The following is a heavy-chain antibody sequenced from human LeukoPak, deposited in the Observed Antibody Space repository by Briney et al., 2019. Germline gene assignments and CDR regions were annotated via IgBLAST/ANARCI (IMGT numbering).Heavy chain of an antibody. CDR2: ISSSSSYI. D-gene: IGHD3-10*01. CDR3: AREAGLNYYYMDV. CDR1: GFTFSSYS. Sequence: GGSLRLSCAASGFTFSSYSMNWVRQAPGKGLEWVSSISSSSSYIYHADSVKGRFTISRDNAKNSLYLQMNSLRAEDTAVYYCAREAGLNYYYMDVWGKGTTVTVSS. J-gene: IGHJ6*03. V-gene: IGHV3-21*01.